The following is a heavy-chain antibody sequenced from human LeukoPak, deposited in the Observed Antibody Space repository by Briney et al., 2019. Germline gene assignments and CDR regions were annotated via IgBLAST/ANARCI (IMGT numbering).Heavy chain of an antibody. J-gene: IGHJ5*02. CDR2: IYYSGST. CDR3: ARGRDYYDSSGYYYRWFDP. Sequence: SETLSLTCTVSGGSISSYYWSWIRQPPGKGLEWIGYIYYSGSTNYNPSLKSRVTISVDTSKNQFSLKLSSVTAADTAVYYCARGRDYYDSSGYYYRWFDPWGQGTLVTVSS. D-gene: IGHD3-22*01. V-gene: IGHV4-59*12. CDR1: GGSISSYY.